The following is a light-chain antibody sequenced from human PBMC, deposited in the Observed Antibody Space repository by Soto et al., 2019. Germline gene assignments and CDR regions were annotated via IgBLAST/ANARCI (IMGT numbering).Light chain of an antibody. CDR1: QSVSSN. CDR2: GAS. Sequence: EIVMTRSPATLSVSPGERATLSCRASQSVSSNLAWYQQSPGQAPRLLIYGASTRATGIPARFSGSGSGTEFTLTISSLQSEDFGVYYCQQYYNWPPGTFGQGTKLEIK. CDR3: QQYYNWPPGT. V-gene: IGKV3-15*01. J-gene: IGKJ2*02.